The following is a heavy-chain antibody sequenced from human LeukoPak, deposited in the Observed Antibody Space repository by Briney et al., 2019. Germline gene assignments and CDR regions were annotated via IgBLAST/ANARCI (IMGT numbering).Heavy chain of an antibody. V-gene: IGHV4-59*02. J-gene: IGHJ4*02. CDR1: GVSVSSYY. CDR2: IFYSGST. CDR3: ARGRPIDY. Sequence: PSETLSLTCTVSGVSVSSYYWNWIRQPPGKGLEWIGYIFYSGSTNYNPSLKSRVTISVDTSKNQFSLKLSSVTAADTAVYYCARGRPIDYWGQGTLVTVSS.